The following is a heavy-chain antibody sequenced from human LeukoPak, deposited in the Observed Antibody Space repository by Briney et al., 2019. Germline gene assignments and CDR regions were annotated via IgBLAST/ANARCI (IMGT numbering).Heavy chain of an antibody. CDR2: IYPGDSDT. Sequence: GESLKISCNALGYSFTTYWIAWVRQMPGRGLDWMGIIYPGDSDTTYSPSFQGQVTISVDKSISTAYLQWSSLKASDTAMYYCARRGYDSSGYTDAFDIWGQGTMVTVFS. D-gene: IGHD3-22*01. J-gene: IGHJ3*02. V-gene: IGHV5-51*01. CDR3: ARRGYDSSGYTDAFDI. CDR1: GYSFTTYW.